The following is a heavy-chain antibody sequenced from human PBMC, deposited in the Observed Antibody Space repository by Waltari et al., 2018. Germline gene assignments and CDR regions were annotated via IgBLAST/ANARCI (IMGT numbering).Heavy chain of an antibody. CDR3: ARVGGSGWYGGYFDY. J-gene: IGHJ4*02. CDR1: GGSFSGYY. CDR2: IKHMGST. Sequence: QVQLQQWGAGLLKPSETLSLTCAVYGGSFSGYYWSWIRQPPGKGLECIGEIKHMGSTNYNPSLKSRVTISVDTSKNQFSLKLSSVTAADTAVYYCARVGGSGWYGGYFDYWGQGTLVTVSS. D-gene: IGHD6-19*01. V-gene: IGHV4-34*01.